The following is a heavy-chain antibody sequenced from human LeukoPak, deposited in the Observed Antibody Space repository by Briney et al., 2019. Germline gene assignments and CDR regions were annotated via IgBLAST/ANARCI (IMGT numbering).Heavy chain of an antibody. CDR2: IYYSGST. CDR1: GGSISSYY. J-gene: IGHJ4*02. Sequence: SETLSLTCTVSGGSISSYYWSWIRQPPGKGLEWIGSIYYSGSTNYIPSLKSRVTISVDTSKNQFSLKLSSMTAADTAVYYCARGPNSKYFDYWSQGTLVTVSS. CDR3: ARGPNSKYFDY. V-gene: IGHV4-59*01.